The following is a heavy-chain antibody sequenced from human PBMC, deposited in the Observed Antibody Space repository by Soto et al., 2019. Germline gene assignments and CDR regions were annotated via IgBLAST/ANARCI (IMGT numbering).Heavy chain of an antibody. D-gene: IGHD6-6*01. J-gene: IGHJ3*02. V-gene: IGHV1-18*01. CDR2: ISAYLGNT. Sequence: QGQLVQSGPEVKKPGASVTVSCKASGYTFTSYAITWVRQAPGQGLEWMGWISAYLGNTNYAQKLRGRVTMTTDTSTSTASMELTSLRSDDTAVYYCARSRTTVVFRAARPDGFDIWGQGTMVTVSS. CDR1: GYTFTSYA. CDR3: ARSRTTVVFRAARPDGFDI.